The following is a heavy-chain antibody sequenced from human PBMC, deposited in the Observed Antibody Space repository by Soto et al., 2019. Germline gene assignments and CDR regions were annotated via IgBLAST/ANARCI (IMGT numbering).Heavy chain of an antibody. CDR3: ARSESSSGWGLYYYYGMDV. V-gene: IGHV4-4*02. Sequence: PSETLSLTCAVSGGSISSSNWWSWVRQPPGKGLEWIGEIYHSGSTNYNPSLKSRVTISVDKSKNQFSLKLSSVTAADTAVYYCARSESSSGWGLYYYYGMDVWGQGTTVTVSS. CDR1: GGSISSSNW. J-gene: IGHJ6*02. CDR2: IYHSGST. D-gene: IGHD6-19*01.